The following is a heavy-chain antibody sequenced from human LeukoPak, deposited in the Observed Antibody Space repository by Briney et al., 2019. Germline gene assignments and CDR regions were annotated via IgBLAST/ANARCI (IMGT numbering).Heavy chain of an antibody. CDR1: GFTFSSYD. Sequence: GETLRLSCAASGFTFSSYDLNWVRQAPGKGLEWVSSINCSSSYIYYADSVKGRFTISRDNAKNSLYLQMNSLRAEDTAVYFCAREISYGDYPSGDAFDNWGQGTMVTV. D-gene: IGHD4-17*01. J-gene: IGHJ3*02. CDR3: AREISYGDYPSGDAFDN. V-gene: IGHV3-21*01. CDR2: INCSSSYI.